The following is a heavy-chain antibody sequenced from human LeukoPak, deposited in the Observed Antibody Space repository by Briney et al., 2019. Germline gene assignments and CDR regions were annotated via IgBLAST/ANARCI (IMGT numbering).Heavy chain of an antibody. Sequence: GGSLRLSCAASGFTFSNYAMSWVRQAPGKGLEWVSGITGSGGGTYYADSVKGRCTISRDNSKKTLYLQMNSLRAEDTAAYYCAKDGSGYYPNYFDYWGQGTLVTVSS. J-gene: IGHJ4*02. D-gene: IGHD3-22*01. CDR3: AKDGSGYYPNYFDY. CDR2: ITGSGGGT. V-gene: IGHV3-23*01. CDR1: GFTFSNYA.